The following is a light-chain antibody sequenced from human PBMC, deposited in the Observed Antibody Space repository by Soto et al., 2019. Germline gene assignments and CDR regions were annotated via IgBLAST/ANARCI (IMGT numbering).Light chain of an antibody. V-gene: IGKV3-15*01. J-gene: IGKJ1*01. CDR1: QSVATN. CDR2: GAS. CDR3: QQYNKWPQT. Sequence: EAVLTQSPATLSVFPGERATLSCRASQSVATNLAWYQQRPGQAPRLPIYGASKRAIGLPARFSGSGSGTEFTLTITSLQSEDFAVYYCQQYNKWPQTFGQGPRWIS.